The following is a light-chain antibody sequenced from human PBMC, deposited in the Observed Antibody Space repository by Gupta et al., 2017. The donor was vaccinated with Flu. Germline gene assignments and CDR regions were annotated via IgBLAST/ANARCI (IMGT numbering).Light chain of an antibody. CDR3: HVWDSSSDHPV. CDR2: DDS. CDR1: NIGSKS. V-gene: IGLV3-21*02. J-gene: IGLJ3*02. Sequence: SYVLTPPPSVSVAPGPTATITCGGNNIGSKSVHWYQHKPGQAPLLVVYDDSDRPSGIPERISGANSGSTATLTISRVEAGDEADYYCHVWDSSSDHPVFGGGTKVTVL.